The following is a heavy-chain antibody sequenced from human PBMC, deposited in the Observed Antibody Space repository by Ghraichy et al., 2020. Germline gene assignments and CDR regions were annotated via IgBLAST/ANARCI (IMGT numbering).Heavy chain of an antibody. J-gene: IGHJ6*03. D-gene: IGHD5-12*01. V-gene: IGHV1-69*13. CDR2: IIPIFGTA. CDR3: ASGYSGYDSNYFYYYMDV. CDR1: GGTFSSYA. Sequence: SVKVSCKASGGTFSSYAISWVRQAPGQGLEWMGGIIPIFGTANYAQKFQGRVTITADESTSAAYMELSSLRSEDTAVYYCASGYSGYDSNYFYYYMDVWGKGTTVIVSS.